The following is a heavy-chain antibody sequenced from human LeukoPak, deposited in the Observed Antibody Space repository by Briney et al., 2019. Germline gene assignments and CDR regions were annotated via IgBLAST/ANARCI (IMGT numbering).Heavy chain of an antibody. J-gene: IGHJ6*03. V-gene: IGHV3-48*01. CDR2: ISSSSSTI. CDR3: ARDHPGDDFWSGYANYYYYMDV. D-gene: IGHD3-3*01. Sequence: GGSLRLSCAASGFTFSDYAMTWVRQTPGKGLEWVSYISSSSSTIYYADSVKGRFTISRDNAKNSLYLQMNSLRAEDTAVYYCARDHPGDDFWSGYANYYYYMDVWGKGTTVTVSS. CDR1: GFTFSDYA.